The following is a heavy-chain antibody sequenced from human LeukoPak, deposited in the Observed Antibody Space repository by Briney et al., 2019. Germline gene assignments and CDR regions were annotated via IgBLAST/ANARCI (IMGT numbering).Heavy chain of an antibody. CDR1: GFTFSNAR. V-gene: IGHV3-15*01. CDR3: TTDEEGYNFTPFDY. CDR2: IKSNTDGGTT. D-gene: IGHD5-24*01. J-gene: IGHJ4*02. Sequence: GGSLRLSCAASGFTFSNARMSWVRQAPGKGLEWVCRIKSNTDGGTTDYAALVKGRFTILRDESKNTLYLQMNSLKTEDTAVYYCTTDEEGYNFTPFDYWGQGTLVTVSS.